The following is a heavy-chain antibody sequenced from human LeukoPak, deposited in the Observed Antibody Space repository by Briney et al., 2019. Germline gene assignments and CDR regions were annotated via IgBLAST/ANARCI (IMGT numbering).Heavy chain of an antibody. CDR1: GYTFTSYD. J-gene: IGHJ4*02. Sequence: ASVKVSCKASGYTFTSYDISWVRQAPGQGLEWMGWISAYNGNTNYAQKLRGRVTMTTDTSTSTAFMVLRSLRSDDAAVYFCARVPIPPYSSSWYQPFDYWGEGTLVTVSS. CDR3: ARVPIPPYSSSWYQPFDY. V-gene: IGHV1-18*01. D-gene: IGHD6-13*01. CDR2: ISAYNGNT.